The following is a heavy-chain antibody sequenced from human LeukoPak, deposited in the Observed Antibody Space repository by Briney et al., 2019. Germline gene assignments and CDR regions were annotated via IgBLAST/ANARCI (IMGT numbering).Heavy chain of an antibody. Sequence: GGSLRLSCAASGFTFSNAWMSWVRQAPGKGLEWVGRIKSKTDGGTTDYAAPVKGRFTISRDDSKNTLYLQMNSLKTEDTAVYYCTGSYYSSSLRSIWGQGTMDTVSS. CDR2: IKSKTDGGTT. J-gene: IGHJ3*02. V-gene: IGHV3-15*01. D-gene: IGHD3-10*01. CDR1: GFTFSNAW. CDR3: TGSYYSSSLRSI.